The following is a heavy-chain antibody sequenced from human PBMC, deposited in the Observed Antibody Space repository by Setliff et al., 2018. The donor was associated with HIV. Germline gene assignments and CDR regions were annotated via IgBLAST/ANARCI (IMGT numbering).Heavy chain of an antibody. CDR2: IRLDGSDK. J-gene: IGHJ4*02. V-gene: IGHV3-30*02. CDR3: AKVRGDTRSSPYVDF. D-gene: IGHD6-6*01. Sequence: PGGSLRLSCAASGFTFRNYGMHWVRQAPGKGLEWVAFIRLDGSDKFYADSVKGRFTISRDNSKSTLYLQVNSLRAGDTALYYCAKVRGDTRSSPYVDFWGQGTPVTVSS. CDR1: GFTFRNYG.